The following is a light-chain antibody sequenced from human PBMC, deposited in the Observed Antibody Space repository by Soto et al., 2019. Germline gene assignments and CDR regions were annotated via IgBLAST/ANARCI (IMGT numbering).Light chain of an antibody. V-gene: IGLV3-21*02. CDR2: DDS. Sequence: SYELTQPPSVSVAPGQTARITCGGNNIGSKSVHWYQQKTGRAPLLVVYDDSDRPSGIPERFTGSNSENTATLTISRVEAEDEADYHCQVWDHPNDHYVFASGTKVTVL. J-gene: IGLJ1*01. CDR3: QVWDHPNDHYV. CDR1: NIGSKS.